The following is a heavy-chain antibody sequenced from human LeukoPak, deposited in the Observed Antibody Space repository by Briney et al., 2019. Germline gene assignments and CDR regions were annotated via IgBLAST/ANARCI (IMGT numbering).Heavy chain of an antibody. Sequence: GGSLRLSCAVSGFTVSGNYMSWIRQGPGKGLEWVSLIYSDDTTLYADSVKGRFTISRDNSKNTLYLQMNSLRAEDTAVYYCARDLGGATSYWGQGTLVTVSS. J-gene: IGHJ4*02. CDR2: IYSDDTT. D-gene: IGHD1-26*01. V-gene: IGHV3-53*05. CDR3: ARDLGGATSY. CDR1: GFTVSGNY.